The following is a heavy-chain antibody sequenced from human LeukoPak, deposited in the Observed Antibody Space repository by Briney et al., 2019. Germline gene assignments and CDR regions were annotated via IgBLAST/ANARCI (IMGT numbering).Heavy chain of an antibody. CDR2: IYPSGGGT. J-gene: IGHJ4*02. CDR1: GYTFTSYY. V-gene: IGHV1-46*01. Sequence: ASVKVSCTASGYTFTSYYMHWVRQAPGQGLEWMGIIYPSGGGTNYAQKFQGRVTMTRDTSTSAVYMELSSLRFEDTALYYCARRGSGIDFWGQGTLVTVSS. CDR3: ARRGSGIDF. D-gene: IGHD1-26*01.